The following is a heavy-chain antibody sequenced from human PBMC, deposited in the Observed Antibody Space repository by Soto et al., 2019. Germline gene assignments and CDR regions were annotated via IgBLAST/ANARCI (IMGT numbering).Heavy chain of an antibody. D-gene: IGHD2-2*01. CDR2: ISSTTSYV. CDR3: ARDPSEGRVGNWFES. Sequence: GWSLRLSCAASGFTFSRYGMNWLRHAPVKGLEWVASISSTTSYVYYADSVKGRFSTSRDNAKNILYLEMYALRTEDTAVYYCARDPSEGRVGNWFESWGQGTLVTVSS. J-gene: IGHJ5*01. V-gene: IGHV3-21*06. CDR1: GFTFSRYG.